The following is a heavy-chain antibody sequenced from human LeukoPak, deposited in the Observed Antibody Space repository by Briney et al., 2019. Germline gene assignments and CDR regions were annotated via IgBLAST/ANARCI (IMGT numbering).Heavy chain of an antibody. CDR2: ISCDGSNK. D-gene: IGHD5-12*01. CDR3: AKRDIVATRGYYYYGMDV. J-gene: IGHJ6*02. CDR1: GFTFSSYG. Sequence: GGSLRLSCAASGFTFSSYGMHWVRQAPGKGLEWVAVISCDGSNKYYADSVKGRFTISRDNSKNTLYLQMNSLRAEDTAVYYCAKRDIVATRGYYYYGMDVWGQGTTVTVSS. V-gene: IGHV3-30*18.